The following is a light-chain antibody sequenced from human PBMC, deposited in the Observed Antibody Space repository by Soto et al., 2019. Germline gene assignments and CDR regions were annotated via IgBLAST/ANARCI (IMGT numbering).Light chain of an antibody. CDR3: QGYGRSPPA. Sequence: IVLTQSPDTLSLSPGEKATLSCRASQTLRNNYMAWYRQKAGQAPRLLVFGASTRATGIADRFTGSGSGTDFTLTISRLEPEDCAIYYCQGYGRSPPAFGPGTKLDVK. V-gene: IGKV3-20*01. CDR1: QTLRNNY. J-gene: IGKJ3*01. CDR2: GAS.